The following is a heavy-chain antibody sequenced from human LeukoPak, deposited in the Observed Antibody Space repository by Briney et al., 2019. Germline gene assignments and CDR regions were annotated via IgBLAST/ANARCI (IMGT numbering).Heavy chain of an antibody. CDR1: GGSISGYY. J-gene: IGHJ4*02. CDR3: ARVPRAYYYDSSGYYYPY. Sequence: SETLSLTCTVSGGSISGYYWGWIRQPPGRGLERIGSIYYSGSTYYNPSLKSRVTISVDTSKNQFSLKLSSVTAADTAVYYCARVPRAYYYDSSGYYYPYWGQGTLATVSS. V-gene: IGHV4-39*07. CDR2: IYYSGST. D-gene: IGHD3-22*01.